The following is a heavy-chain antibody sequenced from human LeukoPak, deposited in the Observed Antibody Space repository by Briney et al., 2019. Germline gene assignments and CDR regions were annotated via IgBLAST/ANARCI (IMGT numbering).Heavy chain of an antibody. CDR2: ISISSTI. Sequence: GGSLRLSCAASGFTFNSYHFNWVRQAPGKGLEWVSYISISSTIYYADSVKGRFTISRYDAKNSVYLQMNSLRDQDTAVYYCSRTHERDLDYWGQGTLVTVSS. J-gene: IGHJ4*02. CDR3: SRTHERDLDY. V-gene: IGHV3-48*02. CDR1: GFTFNSYH.